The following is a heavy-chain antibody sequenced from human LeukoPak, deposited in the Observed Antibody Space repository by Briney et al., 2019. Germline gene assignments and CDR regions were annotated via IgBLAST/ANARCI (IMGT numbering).Heavy chain of an antibody. D-gene: IGHD3-22*01. CDR3: AKVSETWEAYYYDSSGYWSPDY. CDR2: ISGSGGST. CDR1: GFTFSSYA. Sequence: PGGSLRLSCAASGFTFSSYAMSWVRQAPGKGLEWVSTISGSGGSTYYADSVKGRFTISRDNSKNTLYLQMNSLRAEDTAVYYCAKVSETWEAYYYDSSGYWSPDYWGQGTLVTVSS. V-gene: IGHV3-23*01. J-gene: IGHJ4*02.